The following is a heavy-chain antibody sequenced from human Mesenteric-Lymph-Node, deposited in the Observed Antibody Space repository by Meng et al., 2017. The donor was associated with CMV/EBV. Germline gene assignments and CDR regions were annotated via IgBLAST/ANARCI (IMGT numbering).Heavy chain of an antibody. D-gene: IGHD2-15*01. CDR1: GFIFDTYN. CDR3: ARDNYGMDV. J-gene: IGHJ6*02. Sequence: GASLNISCAASGFIFDTYNIHWVRQVPGKGLEWVAFIRYDGSEKYYADSVKGRFIISRDNSKNTLYLQMESLRGDDTAIYYCARDNYGMDVWGQGTTVTVSS. CDR2: IRYDGSEK. V-gene: IGHV3-30*02.